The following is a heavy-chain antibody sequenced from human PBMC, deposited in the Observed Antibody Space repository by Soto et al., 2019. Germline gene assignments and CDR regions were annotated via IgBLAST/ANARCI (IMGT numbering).Heavy chain of an antibody. Sequence: SVKVSCKASGDTFNSYAISWVRQAPGQGLEWVGGIIPNFNAANSAQKFQDRLTITADESTSTAYMELSRLRSEDTAVYYCAKGSFYDASNSFHTPGMYYRYFGLDVWGQGTTVTVSS. V-gene: IGHV1-69*13. CDR2: IIPNFNAA. CDR3: AKGSFYDASNSFHTPGMYYRYFGLDV. J-gene: IGHJ6*02. CDR1: GDTFNSYA. D-gene: IGHD3-16*02.